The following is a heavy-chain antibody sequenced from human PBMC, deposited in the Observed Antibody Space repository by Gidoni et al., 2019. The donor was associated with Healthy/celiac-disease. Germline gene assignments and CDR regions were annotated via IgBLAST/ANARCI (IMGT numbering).Heavy chain of an antibody. V-gene: IGHV3-30*18. D-gene: IGHD6-19*01. CDR2: ISYDGSNK. CDR3: AKGSSGWYYFDY. Sequence: QVQLVESGGGVVQPGRSLRLPCAASGFTFSSYGMHWVRQAPGKGLEWVAVISYDGSNKYYADSVKGRFTISRDNSKNTLYLQMNSLRAEDTAVYYCAKGSSGWYYFDYWGQGTLVTVSS. CDR1: GFTFSSYG. J-gene: IGHJ4*02.